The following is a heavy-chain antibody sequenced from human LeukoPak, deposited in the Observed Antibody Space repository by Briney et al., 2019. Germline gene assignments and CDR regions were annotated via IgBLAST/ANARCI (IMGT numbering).Heavy chain of an antibody. D-gene: IGHD2-2*01. CDR2: IYYSGST. V-gene: IGHV4-39*01. Sequence: PSETLSLTCTVSGGFISSSSYYWGWIRQPPGKGLEWIGSIYYSGSTYYNPSLKSRVTISVDTSKNQFSLKLSSVTAADTAVYYCASAGRERRGIVVVPAALETSDYMDVWGKGTTVTVSS. CDR3: ASAGRERRGIVVVPAALETSDYMDV. J-gene: IGHJ6*03. CDR1: GGFISSSSYY.